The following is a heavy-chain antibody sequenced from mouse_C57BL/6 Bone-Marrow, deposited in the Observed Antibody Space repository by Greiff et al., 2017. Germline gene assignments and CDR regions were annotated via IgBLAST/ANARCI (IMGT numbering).Heavy chain of an antibody. CDR3: ARGPLPVGGAMDY. CDR1: GYTFTSYG. D-gene: IGHD1-1*01. Sequence: VQLQESGAELARPGASVKLSCKASGYTFTSYGLRWVQQRTGQGLELIGEIYPRSGTTYYNEKFKGKATLTADKSSSTAYMELRSLTSVDSAVYFCARGPLPVGGAMDYWGQGTTGTGSS. CDR2: IYPRSGTT. J-gene: IGHJ4*01. V-gene: IGHV1-81*01.